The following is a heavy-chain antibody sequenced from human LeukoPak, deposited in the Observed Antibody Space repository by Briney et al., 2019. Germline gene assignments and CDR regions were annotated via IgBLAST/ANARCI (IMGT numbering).Heavy chain of an antibody. Sequence: GSLRLSCAASGFTFRDHYMTWIRQAPGKGLEWVGSISTSGSTIYYADSVKGRFTVSRDNAKNSLNLQMNSLRAKDTAVYYCARDGYNWAYWGQGTLVTVSS. CDR3: ARDGYNWAY. CDR1: GFTFRDHY. V-gene: IGHV3-11*01. CDR2: ISTSGSTI. D-gene: IGHD5-24*01. J-gene: IGHJ4*02.